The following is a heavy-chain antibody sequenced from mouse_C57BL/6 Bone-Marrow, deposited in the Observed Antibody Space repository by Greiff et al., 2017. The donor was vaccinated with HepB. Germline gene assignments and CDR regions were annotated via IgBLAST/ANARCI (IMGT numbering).Heavy chain of an antibody. Sequence: EVKLMESGPELVKPGDSVKISCKASGYSFTGYFMNWVMQSHGKSLEWIGRINPYNGDTFYNQKFKGKATLTVDKSSSTAHMELRSLTSEDSAVYYCATTVVANPYYFDYWGQGTTLTVSS. V-gene: IGHV1-20*01. D-gene: IGHD1-1*01. CDR2: INPYNGDT. CDR1: GYSFTGYF. J-gene: IGHJ2*01. CDR3: ATTVVANPYYFDY.